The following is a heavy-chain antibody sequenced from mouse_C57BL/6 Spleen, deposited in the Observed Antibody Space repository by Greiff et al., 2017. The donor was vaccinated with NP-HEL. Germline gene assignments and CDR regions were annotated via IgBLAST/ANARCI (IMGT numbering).Heavy chain of an antibody. J-gene: IGHJ3*01. V-gene: IGHV3-1*01. CDR3: ARGTSPYGSSYEGFAY. Sequence: EVMLVESGPGMVKPSQSLSLTCTVTGYSITSGYDWHWIRHFPGNKLEWMGYISYSGSTNYNPSLKSRISITHDTSKNHFFLKLNSVTTEDTATYYCARGTSPYGSSYEGFAYWGQGTLVTVSA. D-gene: IGHD1-1*01. CDR2: ISYSGST. CDR1: GYSITSGYD.